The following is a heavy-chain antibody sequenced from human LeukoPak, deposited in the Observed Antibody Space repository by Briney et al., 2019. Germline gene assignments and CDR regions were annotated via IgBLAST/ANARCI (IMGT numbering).Heavy chain of an antibody. Sequence: PSETLSLTCSVSGGSISSLYWSWIRQPPGKGLEWIGYIYYTGSTNYNPSLKSRVTMFVDMSKNQFSLRLSSVTAADTAVYYCARHRAYSSSSPFDYWGQGTQVTVSS. CDR1: GGSISSLY. CDR2: IYYTGST. V-gene: IGHV4-59*08. D-gene: IGHD6-6*01. J-gene: IGHJ4*02. CDR3: ARHRAYSSSSPFDY.